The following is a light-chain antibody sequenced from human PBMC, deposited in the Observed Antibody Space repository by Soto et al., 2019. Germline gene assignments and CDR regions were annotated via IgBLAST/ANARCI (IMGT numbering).Light chain of an antibody. V-gene: IGKV3-20*01. CDR2: SVS. CDR1: QRASRQY. Sequence: VLTQSPDTLCLSPGDRATLSCRANQRASRQYLSWYQQRPGQPPRLLIYSVSMRADGIPDRFSGSGSGSEFTLTINRLEPEDFAVYYCQDFDSPQWTFGQGTKIE. CDR3: QDFDSPQWT. J-gene: IGKJ1*01.